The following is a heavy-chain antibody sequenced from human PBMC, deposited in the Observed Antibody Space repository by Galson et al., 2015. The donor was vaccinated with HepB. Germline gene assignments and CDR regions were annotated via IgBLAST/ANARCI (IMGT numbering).Heavy chain of an antibody. V-gene: IGHV3-7*03. CDR2: IKQDGSEK. CDR1: GITFSSYW. J-gene: IGHJ4*02. D-gene: IGHD6-13*01. Sequence: SLRLSCATSGITFSSYWMSWVRQAPGKGLEWVANIKQDGSEKYYVDSVKGRFTISSDNAKSSVYLQMNSLRAEDTGVYYCAGAIGGAEGYWGQGTLATVSS. CDR3: AGAIGGAEGY.